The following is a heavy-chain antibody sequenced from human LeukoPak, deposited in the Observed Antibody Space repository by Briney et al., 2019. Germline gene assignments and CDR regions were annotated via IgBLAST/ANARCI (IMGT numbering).Heavy chain of an antibody. V-gene: IGHV3-30*01. Sequence: GGSLRPSCAASGFTFSSYAMHWVRQAPGKGLEWVAVISYDGSKKYYADSVKGRFTISRDNSKNTLYLQMNSLRAEDTAVYYCASRYDYWGQGTLVTVSS. CDR2: ISYDGSKK. D-gene: IGHD3-9*01. CDR3: ASRYDY. J-gene: IGHJ4*02. CDR1: GFTFSSYA.